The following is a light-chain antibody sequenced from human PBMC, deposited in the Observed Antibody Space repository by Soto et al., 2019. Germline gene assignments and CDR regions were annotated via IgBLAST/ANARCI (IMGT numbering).Light chain of an antibody. Sequence: DIQMTQSPSSVSASVGDRVTITCRASQGISVWLAWYQQKPGKAPKLLIHAASSLQSGVPSRFSGSRSGTAFTLTIRRLQPEDFATYYCQQSNSAPFTFGQGTKLEIK. V-gene: IGKV1-12*01. CDR2: AAS. CDR3: QQSNSAPFT. CDR1: QGISVW. J-gene: IGKJ2*01.